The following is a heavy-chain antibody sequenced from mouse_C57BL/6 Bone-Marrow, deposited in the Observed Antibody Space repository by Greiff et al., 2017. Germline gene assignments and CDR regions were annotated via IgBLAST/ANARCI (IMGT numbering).Heavy chain of an antibody. V-gene: IGHV1-55*01. CDR3: ARSLGTTVVAPYALGY. Sequence: QVQLQQPGAELVKPGASVKMSCKASGYTFTSYWITWVKQRPGQGLEWIGDIYPGSGSTNYNEKFKSKATLTVDTSSSTAYMQLSSLTSEDSAVYYCARSLGTTVVAPYALGYWGQGTSVTVSS. CDR1: GYTFTSYW. J-gene: IGHJ4*01. CDR2: IYPGSGST. D-gene: IGHD1-1*01.